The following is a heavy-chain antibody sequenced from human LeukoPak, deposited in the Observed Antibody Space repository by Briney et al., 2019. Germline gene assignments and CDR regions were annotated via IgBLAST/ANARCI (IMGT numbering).Heavy chain of an antibody. D-gene: IGHD3-22*01. CDR1: GYTFTSYF. CDR2: INPRGGST. Sequence: GASVKVSCKASGYTFTSYFMHWVRQAPGQGLEWMGLINPRGGSTRYAQKFQGRVTMTRDTSTSTVYMELSSLRSEDTAMYYCARDRTHYYESSGYYSRWEYWGQGTLVTVSS. CDR3: ARDRTHYYESSGYYSRWEY. J-gene: IGHJ4*02. V-gene: IGHV1-46*01.